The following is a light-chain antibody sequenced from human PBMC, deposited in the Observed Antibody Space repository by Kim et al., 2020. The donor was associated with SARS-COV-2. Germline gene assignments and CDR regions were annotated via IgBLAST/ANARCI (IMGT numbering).Light chain of an antibody. V-gene: IGLV6-57*01. CDR1: SGSISSEF. J-gene: IGLJ3*02. Sequence: GKTVIIPCTRRSGSISSEFVQWFQQRPGTSPTTVIYEDHVRPSGVPDRFSGFVDSSSNSASLTISGLKTEDEADYYCQSFHDNAWVFGGGTKLTVL. CDR3: QSFHDNAWV. CDR2: EDH.